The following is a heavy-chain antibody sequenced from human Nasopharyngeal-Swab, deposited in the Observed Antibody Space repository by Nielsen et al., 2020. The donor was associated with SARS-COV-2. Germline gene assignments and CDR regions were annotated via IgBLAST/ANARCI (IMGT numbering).Heavy chain of an antibody. CDR2: IYPGDSDT. CDR1: GYSFTSYW. D-gene: IGHD6-19*01. J-gene: IGHJ4*02. V-gene: IGHV5-51*01. Sequence: GGSLRLSCKGSGYSFTSYWIGWVRQLPGKGLEWMGIIYPGDSDTRYSPSFQGQVTISADKSISTAYLQWSSLKASDNAMYYCARRIAVAGIYDYWGQGTLVTVSS. CDR3: ARRIAVAGIYDY.